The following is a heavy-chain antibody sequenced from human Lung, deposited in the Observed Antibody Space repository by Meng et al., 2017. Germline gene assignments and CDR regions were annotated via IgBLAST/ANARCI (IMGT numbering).Heavy chain of an antibody. CDR2: IGTSSSYR. J-gene: IGHJ4*02. D-gene: IGHD4-23*01. Sequence: EVQLVESGGGLGKPVGSLRLSCAASGFSFRAYSMNWVRQAPGKGLEWVSSIGTSSSYRYYTDSVKGRFTISRDNAESSVYLQMDSLRDEDTAVYYCAREAVVTPEGLCDYWGQGTLVTVSS. CDR3: AREAVVTPEGLCDY. CDR1: GFSFRAYS. V-gene: IGHV3-21*06.